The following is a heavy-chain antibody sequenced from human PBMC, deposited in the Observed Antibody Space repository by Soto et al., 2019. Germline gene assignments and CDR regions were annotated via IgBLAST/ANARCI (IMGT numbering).Heavy chain of an antibody. CDR3: ARESIVVVVAATRSGMDV. V-gene: IGHV1-69*12. CDR1: GGTFSSYA. CDR2: IIPIFGTA. Sequence: QVQLVQSGAEVKKPGSSVKVSCKASGGTFSSYAISWVRQAPGQGLEWMGGIIPIFGTANYAQKFQGRVTITADESTSTAYMGRSSLRSEDTAVYYCARESIVVVVAATRSGMDVWGQGTTVTVSS. J-gene: IGHJ6*02. D-gene: IGHD2-15*01.